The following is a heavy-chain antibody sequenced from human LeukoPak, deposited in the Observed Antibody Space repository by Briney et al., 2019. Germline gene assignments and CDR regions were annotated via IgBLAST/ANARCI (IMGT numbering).Heavy chain of an antibody. CDR3: ASPLDGSSSGDY. V-gene: IGHV1-69*05. CDR1: GGTFSSYA. Sequence: ASVKVSCKASGGTFSSYAISWVRQAPGQGLEWMGGIIPIFGTANYAQKFQGRVTITTDESTSTAYMELSSLRSEDTAVYYCASPLDGSSSGDYWGQGTLVTVSS. CDR2: IIPIFGTA. J-gene: IGHJ4*02. D-gene: IGHD6-6*01.